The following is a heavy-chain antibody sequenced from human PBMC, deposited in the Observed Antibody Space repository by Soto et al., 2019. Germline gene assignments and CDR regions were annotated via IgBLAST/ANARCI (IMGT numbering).Heavy chain of an antibody. CDR2: IYYSGST. V-gene: IGHV4-31*03. CDR1: GGSISSGGYY. CDR3: ARGRDDYSNYPNYYYYMDV. J-gene: IGHJ6*03. D-gene: IGHD4-4*01. Sequence: SETLSLTCTVSGGSISSGGYYWSWIRQHPGKGLEWIGYIYYSGSTYYNPSLKSRVTISVDTSKNQFSLKLSSVTAADTAVYYCARGRDDYSNYPNYYYYMDVWGKGTTVTAP.